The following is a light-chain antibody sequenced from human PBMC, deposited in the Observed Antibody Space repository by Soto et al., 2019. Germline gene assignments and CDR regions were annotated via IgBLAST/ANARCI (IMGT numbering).Light chain of an antibody. J-gene: IGKJ3*01. Sequence: AIRMTQSPSSFSASTGDRVTITCRASQGISSYLAWYQQKPGKAPKLLIYAASTLQSGVPSRFSGSGSGTEFTLTISCLQSEDFATYYCQQYYSYPPTFGPGTKVYIK. CDR1: QGISSY. CDR2: AAS. CDR3: QQYYSYPPT. V-gene: IGKV1-8*01.